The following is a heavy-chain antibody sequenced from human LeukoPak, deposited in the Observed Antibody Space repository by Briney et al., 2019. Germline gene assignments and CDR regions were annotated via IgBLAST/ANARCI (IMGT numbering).Heavy chain of an antibody. D-gene: IGHD3-3*01. Sequence: GGSLRLSCAASGSTFDDYAMHWVRQAPGKGLEWVSLISGDGGSTYYADSVKGRFTISRDNSKNSLYLQMNSLRTEDTALYYCAKDNGYYDFWSGYLGDYWGQGTLVTVSS. J-gene: IGHJ4*02. CDR2: ISGDGGST. CDR3: AKDNGYYDFWSGYLGDY. V-gene: IGHV3-43*02. CDR1: GSTFDDYA.